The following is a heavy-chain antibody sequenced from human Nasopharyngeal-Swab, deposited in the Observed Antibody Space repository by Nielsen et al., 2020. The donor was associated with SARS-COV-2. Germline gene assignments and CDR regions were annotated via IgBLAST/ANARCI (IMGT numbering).Heavy chain of an antibody. J-gene: IGHJ6*02. Sequence: GSLRLSCAASGFTFDDYGMSWVRQAPGKGLEWVSGINWNSGSIGYADSVKGRFTISRDNAKNSLYLQMNSLRAEDTALYYCATIGSGSERDYYYYYGMDVWGQGTTVTVSS. CDR3: ATIGSGSERDYYYYYGMDV. CDR2: INWNSGSI. CDR1: GFTFDDYG. V-gene: IGHV3-20*04. D-gene: IGHD3-10*01.